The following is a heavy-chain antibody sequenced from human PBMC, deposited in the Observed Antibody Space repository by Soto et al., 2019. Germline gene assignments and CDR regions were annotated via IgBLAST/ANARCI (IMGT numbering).Heavy chain of an antibody. CDR2: IYSGGNS. J-gene: IGHJ5*02. CDR3: ARLGPFGLETYSFRYNWFDP. CDR1: GFTVSSSH. V-gene: IGHV3-53*01. Sequence: PGGSLRLSCTTSGFTVSSSHMSWVRQAPGKGLDWVSVIYSGGNSYYAVSVQGRFTISRDNSKNTVYLQMNSLRGEDTAIYYCARLGPFGLETYSFRYNWFDPWGQGTLVTVSS. D-gene: IGHD2-21*01.